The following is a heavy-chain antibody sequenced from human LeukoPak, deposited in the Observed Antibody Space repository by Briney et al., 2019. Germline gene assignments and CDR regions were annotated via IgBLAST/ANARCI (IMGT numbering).Heavy chain of an antibody. CDR1: GYTFTTYG. J-gene: IGHJ3*02. V-gene: IGHV1-18*01. D-gene: IGHD1-26*01. Sequence: ASVKVSCKTSGYTFTTYGIDWVRQAPGQGLEWMGWISAYNGNTKYAQKFQGRVTVTTDTSTRTAYMELTSLRSYDTAVYYCAILPVGSNDAFDKWGQGTMVTVSS. CDR3: AILPVGSNDAFDK. CDR2: ISAYNGNT.